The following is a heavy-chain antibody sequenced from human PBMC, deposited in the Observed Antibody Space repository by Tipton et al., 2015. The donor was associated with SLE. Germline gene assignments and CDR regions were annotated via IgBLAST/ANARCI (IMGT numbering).Heavy chain of an antibody. J-gene: IGHJ4*02. CDR1: GYSFNYYW. CDR2: IHPADFDI. D-gene: IGHD3-10*01. V-gene: IGHV5-51*03. Sequence: VQLVQSGAEVKKPGESLKISCKGSGYSFNYYWIGWVRQMPGKGLEWMGIIHPADFDIKYNPSFQGQVSISVDKSINTAYLQWRSLKASDTAMYFCARRWVQTVFDYWGQGTLVTVSS. CDR3: ARRWVQTVFDY.